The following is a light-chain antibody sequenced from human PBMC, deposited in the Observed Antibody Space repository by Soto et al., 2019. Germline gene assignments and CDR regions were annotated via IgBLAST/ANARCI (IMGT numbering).Light chain of an antibody. CDR1: RDISSW. CDR3: QQYNSHSYS. J-gene: IGKJ2*03. CDR2: KAS. V-gene: IGKV1-5*03. Sequence: DIQMTQSPSILSASVGDRVTITCRASRDISSWLAWYQQKPGKVPKLLIYKASTLESGVPSRFSGSGSGTEFNLTISSLQPKDFATDYCQQYNSHSYSFGEGTNVEIK.